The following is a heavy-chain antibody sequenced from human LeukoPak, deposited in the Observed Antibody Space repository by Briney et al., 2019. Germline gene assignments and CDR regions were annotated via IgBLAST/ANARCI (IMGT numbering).Heavy chain of an antibody. D-gene: IGHD3-22*01. J-gene: IGHJ5*02. V-gene: IGHV4-61*02. Sequence: PSETLPLTCTVSGGSISSGSYFWSWIRQPAGKGLEWIGLINTRGSTNYNPSLKSRVTISVDTSKNQFSLKLSSVTAADTAVYYCASTRQQTYYYDSSGTHWFDPWGQGTLVTVSS. CDR1: GGSISSGSYF. CDR2: INTRGST. CDR3: ASTRQQTYYYDSSGTHWFDP.